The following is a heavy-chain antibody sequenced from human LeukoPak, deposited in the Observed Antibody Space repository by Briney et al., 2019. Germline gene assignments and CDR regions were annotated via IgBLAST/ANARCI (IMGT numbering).Heavy chain of an antibody. V-gene: IGHV4-61*02. CDR3: ARGVEYDY. D-gene: IGHD3-3*01. J-gene: IGHJ4*02. Sequence: PSQTLSLTCTVSGGSISSGSYYWSWIRQPAGKGLEWIGRIYTSGSTNYNPSLKSRVTISVDTSKNQFSLKLSSVTAADTAVYYCARGVEYDYWGQGTLVTVSS. CDR2: IYTSGST. CDR1: GGSISSGSYY.